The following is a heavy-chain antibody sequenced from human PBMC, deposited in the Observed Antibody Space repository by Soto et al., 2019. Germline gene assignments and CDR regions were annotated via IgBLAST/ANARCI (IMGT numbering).Heavy chain of an antibody. CDR1: GGSISTSNW. D-gene: IGHD1-1*01. V-gene: IGHV4-4*02. J-gene: IGHJ4*02. CDR2: VYHSGST. CDR3: AMTSTSGTRFDY. Sequence: QVQLQESGPGLVKPSGTLSLTCAVSGGSISTSNWWSWVRQPPGKGLEWIGEVYHSGSTNYNPSFKSPVAMSVDKSKNQFSLKLNSVTAADTALYYCAMTSTSGTRFDYWGQGSLVTVSS.